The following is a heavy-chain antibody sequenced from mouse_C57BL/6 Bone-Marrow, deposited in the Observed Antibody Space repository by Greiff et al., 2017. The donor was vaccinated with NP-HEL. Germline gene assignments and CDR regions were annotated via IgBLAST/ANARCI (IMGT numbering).Heavy chain of an antibody. CDR2: ISSGGDYI. D-gene: IGHD2-4*01. Sequence: EVKVEESGEGLVKPGGSLKLSCAASGFTFSSYAMSWVRQTPEKRLEWVAYISSGGDYIYYADTVKGRFTISRDNARNTLYLQMSSLKSEDTAMYYCTRARLRGAYWGQGTLVTVSA. V-gene: IGHV5-9-1*02. J-gene: IGHJ3*01. CDR3: TRARLRGAY. CDR1: GFTFSSYA.